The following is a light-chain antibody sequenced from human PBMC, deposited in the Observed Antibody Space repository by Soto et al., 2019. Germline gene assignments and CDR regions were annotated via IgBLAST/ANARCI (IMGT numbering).Light chain of an antibody. CDR3: QQRHNWPIT. J-gene: IGKJ5*01. CDR2: DTS. Sequence: EIVLTQSPGTLSLSPAERATLSCRTSQTIRGLLNWYQQRPGQAPRLLIYDTSNRATDIPARFSGSGSGTDFILTISSLDPEDFGVYFCQQRHNWPITFGQGTRLEI. V-gene: IGKV3-11*01. CDR1: QTIRGL.